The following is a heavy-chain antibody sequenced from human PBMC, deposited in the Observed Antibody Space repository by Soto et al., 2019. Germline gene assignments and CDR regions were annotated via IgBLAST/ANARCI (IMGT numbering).Heavy chain of an antibody. D-gene: IGHD1-26*01. CDR1: EFTFSSYA. CDR3: VRGASLNFDY. Sequence: GGSLRLSCAASEFTFSSYAMSWVRQAPGKGLEWISAVSGSGGSTYYADSVKGRFTSTRDNAKNSLYLQMNSLRAEDTGFYYCVRGASLNFDYWGQGTLVTVSS. J-gene: IGHJ4*02. CDR2: VSGSGGST. V-gene: IGHV3-23*01.